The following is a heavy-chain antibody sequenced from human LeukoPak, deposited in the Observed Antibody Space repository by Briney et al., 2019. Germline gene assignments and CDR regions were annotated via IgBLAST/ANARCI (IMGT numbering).Heavy chain of an antibody. D-gene: IGHD2-2*01. CDR1: GYTFTSYA. J-gene: IGHJ4*02. CDR3: ARDPSLIVVVPAAYFDY. CDR2: INTNTGNP. V-gene: IGHV7-4-1*02. Sequence: ASVKVSCKASGYTFTSYAMNWVRQAPGQGLEWMGWINTNTGNPTYAQGFTGRFVFSLDTSVSTAYLQISSLKAEDTAVYYCARDPSLIVVVPAAYFDYWGQGTLVTVSS.